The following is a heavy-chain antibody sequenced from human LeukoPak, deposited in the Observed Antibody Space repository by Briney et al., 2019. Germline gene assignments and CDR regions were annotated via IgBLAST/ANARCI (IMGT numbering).Heavy chain of an antibody. D-gene: IGHD5-18*01. CDR1: GFTFSIYG. Sequence: PGGSLRLSCAASGFTFSIYGMHWVRQAPGKGLEWVAVIWYDGSNKFYTDSVKGRFTISRDNSKNTLYLQMNSLRAEDTAVYYCAKTRNSYGKYYFDYWGQGTRVTVSS. V-gene: IGHV3-33*06. J-gene: IGHJ4*02. CDR2: IWYDGSNK. CDR3: AKTRNSYGKYYFDY.